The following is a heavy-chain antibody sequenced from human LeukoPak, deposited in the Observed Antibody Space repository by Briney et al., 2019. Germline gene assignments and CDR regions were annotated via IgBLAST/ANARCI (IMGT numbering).Heavy chain of an antibody. D-gene: IGHD5-18*01. CDR1: GFTFSSYW. J-gene: IGHJ5*02. Sequence: PGGSLRLSCAASGFTFSSYWMSWVRQAPGKGLEWVANIKQDGSEKYYVDSVKGRFTISRDNAKNSLYLQMNSLRAEDTAVYYCARDLDSYGFVRNWFDPWGQGTLVTVSS. V-gene: IGHV3-7*01. CDR2: IKQDGSEK. CDR3: ARDLDSYGFVRNWFDP.